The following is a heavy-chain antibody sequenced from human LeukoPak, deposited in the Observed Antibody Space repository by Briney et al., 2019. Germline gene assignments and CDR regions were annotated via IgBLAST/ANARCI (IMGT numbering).Heavy chain of an antibody. CDR1: GFTFSSYA. Sequence: PGGSLRLSCAASGFTFSSYAMSLVRQAPGKGLVCVSRINSDGTNTFYADSVKGRFTISRDNAKNTLYLQMNSLKVEDTAVYYCVRGSATPGVDYWGQGTLVTVSS. CDR3: VRGSATPGVDY. V-gene: IGHV3-74*01. J-gene: IGHJ4*02. D-gene: IGHD1-1*01. CDR2: INSDGTNT.